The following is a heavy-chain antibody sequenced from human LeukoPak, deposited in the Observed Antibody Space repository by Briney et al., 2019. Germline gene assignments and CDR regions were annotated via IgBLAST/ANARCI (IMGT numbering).Heavy chain of an antibody. V-gene: IGHV4-30-2*01. CDR1: GGSISSGGYY. D-gene: IGHD3-16*01. Sequence: MSSETLSLTCTVSGGSISSGGYYWSWIRQPPGKGLEWIGYIYHSGITYYNPSLKSRVTISVDRSKNQFSLKLSSVTAADTAVYYCARDPRGEGAFDIWGQGTMVTVSS. CDR3: ARDPRGEGAFDI. J-gene: IGHJ3*02. CDR2: IYHSGIT.